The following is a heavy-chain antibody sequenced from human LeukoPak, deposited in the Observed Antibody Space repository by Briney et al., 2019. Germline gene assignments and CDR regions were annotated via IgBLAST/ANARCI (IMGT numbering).Heavy chain of an antibody. V-gene: IGHV3-9*01. J-gene: IGHJ4*02. Sequence: GGSLRLSCAASGFTFDDYAMHWVRQAPGKGLEWVSGISWNSGSIGYADSVKGRFTISRDNAKNSLYLQMNSLRAEDTALHYCAKDFGYSYGSWSCFDYWGQGTLVTVSS. CDR2: ISWNSGSI. CDR3: AKDFGYSYGSWSCFDY. D-gene: IGHD5-18*01. CDR1: GFTFDDYA.